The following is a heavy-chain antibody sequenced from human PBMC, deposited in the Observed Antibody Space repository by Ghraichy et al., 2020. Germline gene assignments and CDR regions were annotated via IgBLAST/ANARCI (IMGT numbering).Heavy chain of an antibody. CDR2: IYYSGNT. D-gene: IGHD2/OR15-2a*01. V-gene: IGHV4-31*03. CDR1: GCSISSGGFY. Sequence: SETLSLTCTVSGCSISSGGFYWVWIRQHPGKGLEWIVYIYYSGNTYYNPSLKSRLTISLDTSKNQFSLHLSSVTAADTDMYYCARERPYADDDYYAFDHWGQGTMVTVSS. J-gene: IGHJ3*01. CDR3: ARERPYADDDYYAFDH.